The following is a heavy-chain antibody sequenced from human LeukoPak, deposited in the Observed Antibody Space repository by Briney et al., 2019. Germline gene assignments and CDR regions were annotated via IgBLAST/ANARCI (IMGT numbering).Heavy chain of an antibody. J-gene: IGHJ4*02. D-gene: IGHD1-1*01. V-gene: IGHV3-11*01. CDR1: GFTFSDYY. CDR3: ARYTVPQGFDY. CDR2: ISSSGSTI. Sequence: GGSLRLSCAASGFTFSDYYMSWIRQAPGKGLEWVSYISSSGSTIYYADSVKGRFTISRDNSKNTLYLQMNSLRAEDTAVYYCARYTVPQGFDYWGQGTLVTVSS.